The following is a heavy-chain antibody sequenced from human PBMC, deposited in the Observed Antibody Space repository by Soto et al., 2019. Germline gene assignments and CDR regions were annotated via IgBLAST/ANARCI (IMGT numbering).Heavy chain of an antibody. CDR1: GFTFSSYG. CDR2: ISYDGSNK. CDR3: AKDIAGATSGYYYYYGMDV. V-gene: IGHV3-30*18. D-gene: IGHD1-26*01. J-gene: IGHJ6*02. Sequence: GGSLRLSCAASGFTFSSYGMHWVRQAPGKGLEWVAVISYDGSNKYYADSVKGRFTISRDNSKNTLYLQMNSLRAEDTAVYYCAKDIAGATSGYYYYYGMDVWAQGTTVNVSS.